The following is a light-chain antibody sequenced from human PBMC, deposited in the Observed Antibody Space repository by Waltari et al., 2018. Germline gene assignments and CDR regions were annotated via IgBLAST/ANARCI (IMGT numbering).Light chain of an antibody. CDR1: QNVDNY. Sequence: EIVLTQSPGTVSLSPVERATLPCRASQNVDNYVARYQQRPGQTPKPLIHDASNRATGVPARFSGSGSGTDFTLTISGLEPEDFAVYYYQQRSSLLPVTFGGGTKVEIK. CDR3: QQRSSLLPVT. CDR2: DAS. J-gene: IGKJ4*01. V-gene: IGKV3-11*01.